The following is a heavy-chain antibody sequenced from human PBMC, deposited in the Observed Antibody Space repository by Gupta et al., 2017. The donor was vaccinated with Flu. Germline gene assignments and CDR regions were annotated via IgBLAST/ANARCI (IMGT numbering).Heavy chain of an antibody. D-gene: IGHD3-22*01. CDR1: FNMYY. V-gene: IGHV3-21*01. Sequence: FNMYYRTWVRQAPGKGLEWVASMSSSSSYIYYADSVKGRFTISRDNAENSLYLQMNSLRAEDAAVYYGARHFSDRDAFDIWGQGTTVTV. CDR2: MSSSSSYI. J-gene: IGHJ3*02. CDR3: ARHFSDRDAFDI.